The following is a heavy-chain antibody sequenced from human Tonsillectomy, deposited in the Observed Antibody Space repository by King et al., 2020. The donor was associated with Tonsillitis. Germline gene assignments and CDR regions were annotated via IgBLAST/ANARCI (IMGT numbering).Heavy chain of an antibody. CDR1: GYSFTSYW. J-gene: IGHJ4*02. CDR2: IYPGDSNT. Sequence: VQLVESGAEVKKPGESLKISCKGSGYSFTSYWIGWVRQMPGKGLEWMGIIYPGDSNTRYSPSFQGQVTIYADKSISTAYLQWSSLKSSDTAMYFCARHTLLRGVTQLDYRGQGTLVTVSS. CDR3: ARHTLLRGVTQLDY. V-gene: IGHV5-51*01. D-gene: IGHD3-10*01.